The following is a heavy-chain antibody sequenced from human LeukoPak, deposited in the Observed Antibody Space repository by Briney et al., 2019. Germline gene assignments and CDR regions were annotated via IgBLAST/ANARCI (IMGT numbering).Heavy chain of an antibody. CDR3: TTDTFGARDS. CDR1: GYTFSRYW. Sequence: GGSLRLSCAASGYTFSRYWMHWVRQGPGKGLVWVSRINEDGSPTSHAESVRGRFTISRDNAKNTLYLQVNSLRAEDAAVYYCTTDTFGARDSWGQGTLVTVSS. CDR2: INEDGSPT. J-gene: IGHJ4*02. V-gene: IGHV3-74*01. D-gene: IGHD3-10*01.